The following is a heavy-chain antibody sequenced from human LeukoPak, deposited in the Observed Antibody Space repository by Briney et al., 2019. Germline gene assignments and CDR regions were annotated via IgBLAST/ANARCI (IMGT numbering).Heavy chain of an antibody. CDR3: AELGITMIGGV. V-gene: IGHV3-23*01. CDR2: ISESGGTT. D-gene: IGHD3-10*02. J-gene: IGHJ6*04. Sequence: GGSLRLSCAASGFTFSSYAMNWVRQAPGKGLEWVSSISESGGTTDYADSVKGRFTISRDNAKNSLYLQMNSLRAEDTAVYYCAELGITMIGGVWGKGTTVTISS. CDR1: GFTFSSYA.